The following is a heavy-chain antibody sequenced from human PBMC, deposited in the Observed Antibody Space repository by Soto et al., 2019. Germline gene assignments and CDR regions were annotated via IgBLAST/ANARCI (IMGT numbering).Heavy chain of an antibody. J-gene: IGHJ4*02. CDR2: ISGSGGST. D-gene: IGHD3-22*01. Sequence: PGGSLRLSCAASGFTFSSYAMSWVRQAPGKGLEWVSAISGSGGSTYYADSVKGRFTISRDNSKNTLYLQMNSLRAEDTAVYYCATDGAVTYYYDNPDYWGQGTLVTVSS. V-gene: IGHV3-23*01. CDR3: ATDGAVTYYYDNPDY. CDR1: GFTFSSYA.